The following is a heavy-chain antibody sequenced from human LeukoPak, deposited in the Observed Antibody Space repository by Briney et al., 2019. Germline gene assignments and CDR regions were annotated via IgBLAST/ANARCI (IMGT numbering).Heavy chain of an antibody. CDR1: GFTLSSYG. J-gene: IGHJ4*02. V-gene: IGHV3-30*02. D-gene: IGHD3-22*01. Sequence: PGGSLRLSCAASGFTLSSYGMHWVRQAPGKGLEWVAFIRYDGSNKYYADSVKGRFTISRDNSKNTLYLQMNSLRAEDTAVYYCAKEYYDSSGYSNFDYWGQGTLVTVSS. CDR2: IRYDGSNK. CDR3: AKEYYDSSGYSNFDY.